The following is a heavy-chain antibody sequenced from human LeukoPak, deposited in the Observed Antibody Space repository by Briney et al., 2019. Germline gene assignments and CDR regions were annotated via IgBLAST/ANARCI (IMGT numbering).Heavy chain of an antibody. CDR3: VRAFYCSSTSCDPL. V-gene: IGHV3-53*01. D-gene: IGHD2-2*01. CDR2: IYTGGST. J-gene: IGHJ4*02. CDR1: GFTVSGFY. Sequence: GGSLRLSCAASGFTVSGFYMSWVRQAPGKGLEWVSIIYTGGSTYYADSVKGRFTISRDNSKNTLYLQMNSLRAEDTAVYYCVRAFYCSSTSCDPLWGQGPLVTASS.